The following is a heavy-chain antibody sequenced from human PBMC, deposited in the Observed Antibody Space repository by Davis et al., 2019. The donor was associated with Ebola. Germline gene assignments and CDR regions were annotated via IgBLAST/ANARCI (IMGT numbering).Heavy chain of an antibody. V-gene: IGHV1-69*04. D-gene: IGHD1-26*01. J-gene: IGHJ4*02. CDR2: IIPILGIA. CDR3: ARGVWELLYGRFDY. Sequence: AASVKVSCKASGGTFSSYAISWVRQAPGQGLEWMGRIIPILGIANYAQKFQGRVTITADKSTSTAYMELSSLRSEDTAVYYCARGVWELLYGRFDYWGQGTLVTVSS. CDR1: GGTFSSYA.